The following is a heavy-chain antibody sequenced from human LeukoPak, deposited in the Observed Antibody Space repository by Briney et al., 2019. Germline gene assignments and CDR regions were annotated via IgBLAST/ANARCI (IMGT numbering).Heavy chain of an antibody. Sequence: SETLSLTCAVSGGSISSGDYSWSWIRQPPGKGLEWVGYIYRSGSTYYNPSLKSRVTMSLDRSKNQFSLKLSSVTAADTAVYYCASCMVRGVIRGFDIWGQGTMVTVSS. D-gene: IGHD3-10*01. V-gene: IGHV4-30-2*01. J-gene: IGHJ3*02. CDR2: IYRSGST. CDR3: ASCMVRGVIRGFDI. CDR1: GGSISSGDYS.